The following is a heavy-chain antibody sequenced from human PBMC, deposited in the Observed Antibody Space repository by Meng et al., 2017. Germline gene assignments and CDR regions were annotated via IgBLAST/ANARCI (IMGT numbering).Heavy chain of an antibody. Sequence: VHVVESGGGLVKPGLSLSLSCAGAGFTFSNAWMSWVRQAPGRGLEWVGRIKSKTDGGTTDYAAPVKGRFTISRDDSKNTLYLQMNSLKTEDTAVYYCTTSTLLRLMDVWGQGTTVTVSS. CDR1: GFTFSNAW. CDR2: IKSKTDGGTT. D-gene: IGHD3-3*01. CDR3: TTSTLLRLMDV. J-gene: IGHJ6*02. V-gene: IGHV3-15*01.